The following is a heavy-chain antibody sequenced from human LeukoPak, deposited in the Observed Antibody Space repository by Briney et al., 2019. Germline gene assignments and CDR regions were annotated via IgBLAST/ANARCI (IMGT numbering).Heavy chain of an antibody. CDR2: IDPSSGNT. CDR3: ASSIALKDYFDY. Sequence: ASVKVSCKASGYALTNYYMSWVRQAPGQGPEWMGAIDPSSGNTQFAPKFEGRVTVTTDTSTSTVYMELSSLRSEDTAVYSCASSIALKDYFDYWGQGTLVTVSS. CDR1: GYALTNYY. V-gene: IGHV1-46*01. J-gene: IGHJ4*02. D-gene: IGHD6-6*01.